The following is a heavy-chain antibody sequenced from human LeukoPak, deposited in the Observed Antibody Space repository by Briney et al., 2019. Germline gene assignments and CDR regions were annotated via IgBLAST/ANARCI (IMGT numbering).Heavy chain of an antibody. V-gene: IGHV1-46*01. CDR2: INPSGGST. Sequence: GASVKVSCKASGYTFTSYYMHWVRQAPGQGLEWMGIINPSGGSTSYAQKFQGRVTMTRDTSTSTVYMELSSLRSEDTAVYYCARDLSITMVRGVIINLLDYWGQGTLVTVSS. D-gene: IGHD3-10*01. CDR1: GYTFTSYY. CDR3: ARDLSITMVRGVIINLLDY. J-gene: IGHJ4*02.